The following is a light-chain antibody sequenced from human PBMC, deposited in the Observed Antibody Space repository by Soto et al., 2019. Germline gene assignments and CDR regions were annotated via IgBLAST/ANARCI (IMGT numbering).Light chain of an antibody. Sequence: QLVLTQSPSASASLGASVKLTCTLSSGHSSYAIAWYQQQPEKGPRYLMKLNSDGSHSKGDGIPDRFSGSSSGAERYLTISSLQSEDEADYYCQTWGTGVVLGGGTQLTVL. V-gene: IGLV4-69*02. CDR3: QTWGTGVV. J-gene: IGLJ2*01. CDR1: SGHSSYA. CDR2: LNSDGSH.